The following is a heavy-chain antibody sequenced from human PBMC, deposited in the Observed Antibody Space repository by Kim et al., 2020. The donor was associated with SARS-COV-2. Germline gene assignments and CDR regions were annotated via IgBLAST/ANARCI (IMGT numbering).Heavy chain of an antibody. CDR1: GYTFTRYW. Sequence: GESLKISCKGSGYTFTRYWIGWVRQMPGKGLEWMGIIYPGDSDTRYSPSFQGQVTISADKSISTAYLQWSSLKASDTAMYYCASAITFGGIIGGPLYGLDVWGQGTTVTDSS. CDR3: ASAITFGGIIGGPLYGLDV. CDR2: IYPGDSDT. D-gene: IGHD3-16*02. J-gene: IGHJ6*02. V-gene: IGHV5-51*01.